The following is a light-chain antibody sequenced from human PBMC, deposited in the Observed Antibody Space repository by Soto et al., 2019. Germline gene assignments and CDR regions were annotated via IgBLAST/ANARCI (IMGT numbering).Light chain of an antibody. V-gene: IGKV1D-12*01. Sequence: DIQMTQSPSSVSASVGDRVTITCRASQGISRWLAWYQQKPGKAPKLLVYAASSLQSGVPSRFSGSGSGTDFTLTISRLQPEDFATYYCQQANSFPITFGQGTRLEIK. CDR2: AAS. CDR3: QQANSFPIT. CDR1: QGISRW. J-gene: IGKJ5*01.